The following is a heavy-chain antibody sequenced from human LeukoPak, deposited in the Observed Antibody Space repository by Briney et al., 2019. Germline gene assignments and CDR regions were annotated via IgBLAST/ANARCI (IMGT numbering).Heavy chain of an antibody. Sequence: GASVKVSCKASGGTFSSYAISWVRQAPGQGLEWMGRIIPILGIANYAQKFQGRVTITADKSTSTAYMELGSLRSEDTAVYYCARDQCSGGSSEHVCYGMDVWGQGTTVTVSS. V-gene: IGHV1-69*04. D-gene: IGHD2-15*01. CDR3: ARDQCSGGSSEHVCYGMDV. CDR2: IIPILGIA. J-gene: IGHJ6*02. CDR1: GGTFSSYA.